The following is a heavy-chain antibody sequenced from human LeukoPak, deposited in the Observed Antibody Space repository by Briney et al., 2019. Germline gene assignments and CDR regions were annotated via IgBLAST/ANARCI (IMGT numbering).Heavy chain of an antibody. J-gene: IGHJ5*02. CDR3: ARHLGYSSSRSECDP. CDR2: IYYSGST. D-gene: IGHD6-13*01. CDR1: GGSISSSSYY. V-gene: IGHV4-39*01. Sequence: SETLSLTCTVSGGSISSSSYYWGWIRQPPGKGLEWIGSIYYSGSTYYNPSLKSRVTISVDTSKNQFSLKLSSVTAADTAVYYCARHLGYSSSRSECDPWGQGTLVTVSS.